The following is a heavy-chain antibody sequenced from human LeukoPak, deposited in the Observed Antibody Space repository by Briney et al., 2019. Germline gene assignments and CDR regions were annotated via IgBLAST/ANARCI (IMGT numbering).Heavy chain of an antibody. CDR2: IRNEANRYTT. CDR1: GFTFSDHY. V-gene: IGHV3-72*01. Sequence: GGSLRLPCAASGFTFSDHYMDWVRQAPGKGLEWVGRIRNEANRYTTEYAASVKDSFTISRDDSKNSLYLQMNSLRTEDTGVYYCASVVLAISNHNSYWGQGNPFTVSS. CDR3: ASVVLAISNHNSY. D-gene: IGHD4-11*01. J-gene: IGHJ4*02.